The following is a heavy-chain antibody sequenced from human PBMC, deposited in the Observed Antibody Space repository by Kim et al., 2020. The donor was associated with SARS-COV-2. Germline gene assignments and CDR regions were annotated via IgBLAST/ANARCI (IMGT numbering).Heavy chain of an antibody. CDR1: GFTFSSYA. D-gene: IGHD3-9*01. Sequence: GGSLRLSCAASGFTFSSYAMSWVRQAPGKGLEWVSAISGSGGSTYYADSVKGRFTISRDNSKNTLYLQMNSLRAEDTAVYYCAKTSVYDILTGYKPLLDYWGQGTLVTVSS. CDR2: ISGSGGST. J-gene: IGHJ4*02. CDR3: AKTSVYDILTGYKPLLDY. V-gene: IGHV3-23*01.